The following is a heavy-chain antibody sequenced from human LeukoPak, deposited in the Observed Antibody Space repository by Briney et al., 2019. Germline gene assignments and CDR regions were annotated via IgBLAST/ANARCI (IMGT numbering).Heavy chain of an antibody. J-gene: IGHJ4*02. D-gene: IGHD6-19*01. CDR1: GFTFSNYY. V-gene: IGHV3-21*01. CDR2: ISSGSSYI. CDR3: ATGVRGYNSALDY. Sequence: GGSLRLSXAASGFTFSNYYMNWVRQAPGKGLEWVSSISSGSSYIYYVDSLKGRFTISRDNAKNSLYLQMNSLRAEDTAVYYCATGVRGYNSALDYWGQGTLVTVSP.